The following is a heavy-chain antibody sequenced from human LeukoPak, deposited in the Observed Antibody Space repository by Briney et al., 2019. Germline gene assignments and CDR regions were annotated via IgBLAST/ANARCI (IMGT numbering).Heavy chain of an antibody. V-gene: IGHV4-39*01. CDR2: LYYSVST. CDR3: ARSYDSSGYYPYYYYYMDV. J-gene: IGHJ6*03. Sequence: SETLSLTCTVSGGSISSSSYYWGWVRQPPGKGLEWIGSLYYSVSTYYNPSLKSRATISVDTSKNQFSLKLSSVTAADTAVYYCARSYDSSGYYPYYYYYMDVWGKGTTVTVSS. CDR1: GGSISSSSYY. D-gene: IGHD3-22*01.